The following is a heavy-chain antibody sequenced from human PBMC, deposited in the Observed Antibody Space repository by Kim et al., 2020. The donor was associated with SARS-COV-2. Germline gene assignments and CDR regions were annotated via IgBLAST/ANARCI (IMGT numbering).Heavy chain of an antibody. CDR1: GGSISSYY. CDR2: IYYSGST. Sequence: SETLSLTCTVSGGSISSYYWSWIRQPPGKGLEWIGYIYYSGSTNYNPSLKSRVTISVDTSKNQFSLKLSSVTAADTAVYYCARNQRITMIVVPITGAFDIRGQGTMVTVSS. D-gene: IGHD3-22*01. CDR3: ARNQRITMIVVPITGAFDI. V-gene: IGHV4-59*01. J-gene: IGHJ3*02.